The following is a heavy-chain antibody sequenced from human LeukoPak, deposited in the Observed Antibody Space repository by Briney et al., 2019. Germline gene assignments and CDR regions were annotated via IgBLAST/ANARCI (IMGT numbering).Heavy chain of an antibody. D-gene: IGHD1-26*01. V-gene: IGHV4-59*08. J-gene: IGHJ6*02. CDR1: GASISTNY. Sequence: SETLSLTCTVSGASISTNYWSWIRQPPGRGLEWIGYIYYSGSTNYNPSLKSRVTISVDTSKDQFSLKLSSVTAADTAVYYCARHGSSSNFGYYYGMDVWGQGTTVTVSS. CDR2: IYYSGST. CDR3: ARHGSSSNFGYYYGMDV.